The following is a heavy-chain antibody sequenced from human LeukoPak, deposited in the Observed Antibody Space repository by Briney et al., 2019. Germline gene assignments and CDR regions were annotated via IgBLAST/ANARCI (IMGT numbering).Heavy chain of an antibody. D-gene: IGHD5-18*01. CDR1: GYTFTVYY. Sequence: GASVTVSFTASGYTFTVYYMHWVRQAPGQGLEWMGWINPNSGGTNYAQKFQGRVTMTRDTSISTAYMELSRLRSDDTAVYYCARADGYSYVYGGNNWFDPWGQGTLVTVSS. J-gene: IGHJ5*02. CDR3: ARADGYSYVYGGNNWFDP. V-gene: IGHV1-2*02. CDR2: INPNSGGT.